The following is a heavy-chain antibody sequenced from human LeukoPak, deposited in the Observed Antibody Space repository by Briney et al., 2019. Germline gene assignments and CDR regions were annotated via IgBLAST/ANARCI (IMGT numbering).Heavy chain of an antibody. CDR1: GFTFSTYA. CDR3: VKAYTTSGTYLEP. D-gene: IGHD1-26*01. V-gene: IGHV3-23*01. J-gene: IGHJ4*02. Sequence: GGSLRLSCTASGFTFSTYAMGWARQAPGKGLEWVSGIGGNGVDTYYADSAKGRSTISRDNSKNTVYLQMNSLRAEDTALYYCVKAYTTSGTYLEPWGQGTLVTVSS. CDR2: IGGNGVDT.